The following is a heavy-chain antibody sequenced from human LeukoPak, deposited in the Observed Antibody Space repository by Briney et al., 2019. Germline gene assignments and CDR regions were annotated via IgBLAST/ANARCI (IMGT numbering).Heavy chain of an antibody. CDR1: GGSMSSGDYY. CDR2: IYYTGST. V-gene: IGHV4-30-4*01. CDR3: ARGRVAFDI. Sequence: SETLSLTCTVSGGSMSSGDYYWSCIRQPPGQGLEWLGYIYYTGSTYYNPSLKSRVTISVDTSKSQFSLKLSSVTAADTAVYYCARGRVAFDIWGQGTMVTVSS. J-gene: IGHJ3*02.